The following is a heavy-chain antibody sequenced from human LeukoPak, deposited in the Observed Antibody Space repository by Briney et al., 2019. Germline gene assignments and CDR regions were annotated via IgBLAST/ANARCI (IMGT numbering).Heavy chain of an antibody. J-gene: IGHJ6*02. CDR1: GFTVRSNY. CDR2: IYSGGNT. D-gene: IGHD3-3*01. Sequence: GGSLRLSCAASGFTVRSNYMNWVRQAPGKGLGWVSVIYSGGNTYYADSVKGRFTISRDTSKNTLYLQMSSLRAEDTAVYYCARTPDFFFYGMDVWGQGTTVTVSS. CDR3: ARTPDFFFYGMDV. V-gene: IGHV3-53*01.